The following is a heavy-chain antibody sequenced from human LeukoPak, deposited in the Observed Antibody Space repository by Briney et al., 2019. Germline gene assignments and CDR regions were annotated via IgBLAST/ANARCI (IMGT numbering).Heavy chain of an antibody. D-gene: IGHD2-21*02. CDR1: GFTFSSYW. V-gene: IGHV3-74*03. J-gene: IGHJ4*02. CDR3: VGPVTANAFDS. Sequence: PGGSLRLSCAASGFTFSSYWMHWVRQAPGKGLVWVSRINSDGSSTTYADSVKGRFTISRDNAKNTLYLQMNSLRGEDTAVSYCVGPVTANAFDSWGQGTLVTVSS. CDR2: INSDGSST.